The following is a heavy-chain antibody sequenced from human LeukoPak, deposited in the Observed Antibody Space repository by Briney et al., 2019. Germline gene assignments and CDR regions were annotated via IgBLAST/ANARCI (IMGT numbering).Heavy chain of an antibody. CDR2: INPNSGGT. V-gene: IGHV1-2*02. CDR3: ARDVRYLAYGDYVY. J-gene: IGHJ4*02. Sequence: ASLRVSCKASGYTFTSYYMHWVRQAPGQGLEWMASINPNSGGTNYAQTVQGRVTMTRDTSISTAYMELNSLRSDDTAVYYCARDVRYLAYGDYVYWGQGTLVTVSS. CDR1: GYTFTSYY. D-gene: IGHD4-17*01.